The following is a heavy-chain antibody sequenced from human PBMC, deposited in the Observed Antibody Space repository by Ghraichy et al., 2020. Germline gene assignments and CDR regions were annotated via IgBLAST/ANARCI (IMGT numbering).Heavy chain of an antibody. CDR1: GFTFSSYS. J-gene: IGHJ4*02. V-gene: IGHV3-48*01. Sequence: GGSLRLSCAASGFTFSSYSMNWVRQAPGKGLEWVSYISSSSSTIYYADSVKGRFTISRDNAKNSLYLQMNSLRAEDTAVYYCASIVRIPTGVGGSYYLDYWGQGTLVTVSS. CDR2: ISSSSSTI. CDR3: ASIVRIPTGVGGSYYLDY. D-gene: IGHD1-26*01.